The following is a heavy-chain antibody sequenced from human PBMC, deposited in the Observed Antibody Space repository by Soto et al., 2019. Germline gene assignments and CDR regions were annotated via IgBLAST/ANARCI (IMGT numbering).Heavy chain of an antibody. CDR3: ARDPIAAAGKFYYYGMDV. V-gene: IGHV1-69*04. CDR2: IIPILGIA. D-gene: IGHD6-13*01. Sequence: SVKVSCKASGGTFSSYTISWVRQAPGQGLEWMGRIIPILGIANYAQKFQGRVTITADKSTSTAYMELSSLRSEDTAVYYCARDPIAAAGKFYYYGMDVWGQGTTVTVSS. J-gene: IGHJ6*02. CDR1: GGTFSSYT.